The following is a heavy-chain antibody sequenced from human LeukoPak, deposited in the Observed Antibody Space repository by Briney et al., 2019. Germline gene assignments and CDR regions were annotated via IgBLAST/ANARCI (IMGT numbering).Heavy chain of an antibody. Sequence: ASVKVSCRASGYTFTAYYIHWLRQAPGQGPEWMGWIKPDSGSSHYAQKFQGRVTMTRDTSSNSAYMDLTRLKSDDTAVYYCARARVPIAVAGLYYFDYWGQGALVTVSS. V-gene: IGHV1-2*02. CDR1: GYTFTAYY. CDR2: IKPDSGSS. J-gene: IGHJ4*02. CDR3: ARARVPIAVAGLYYFDY. D-gene: IGHD6-19*01.